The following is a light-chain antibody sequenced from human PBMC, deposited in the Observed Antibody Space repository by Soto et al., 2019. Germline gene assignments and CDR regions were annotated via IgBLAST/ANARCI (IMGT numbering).Light chain of an antibody. V-gene: IGLV1-44*01. CDR3: ATWDDSLNGYV. J-gene: IGLJ1*01. CDR1: SSNIGSDS. Sequence: QSVLTQPPSASGIPGQRVTISCSGSSSNIGSDSVNWYQQLPGTAPKLLIYKNNHRPSGVPDRFSGSRSGTSASLAISGLQSEDVADYYCATWDDSLNGYVFGTGTKVTVL. CDR2: KNN.